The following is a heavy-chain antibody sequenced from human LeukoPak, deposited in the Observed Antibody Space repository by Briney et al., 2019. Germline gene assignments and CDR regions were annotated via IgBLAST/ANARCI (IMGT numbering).Heavy chain of an antibody. CDR3: ARGEESSSTDPFDY. J-gene: IGHJ4*02. CDR2: ISSSGSTI. Sequence: GGSLRLSCAASGFTISSYEMNWVRQAPGKGLEWVSYISSSGSTIYYADSVKGRFTISRDNAKNSLYLQMNSLRAEDTAVYYCARGEESSSTDPFDYWGQGTLVTVSS. CDR1: GFTISSYE. D-gene: IGHD2-2*01. V-gene: IGHV3-48*03.